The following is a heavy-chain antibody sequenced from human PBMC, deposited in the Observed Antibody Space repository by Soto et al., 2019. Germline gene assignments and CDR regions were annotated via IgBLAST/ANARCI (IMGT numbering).Heavy chain of an antibody. V-gene: IGHV3-23*01. D-gene: IGHD3-16*01. J-gene: IGHJ4*02. CDR2: ISGSGGST. Sequence: EVQLLESGGGLVQPGGSLRLACAASGFTFRSYAMSWVRQAPGKGLEWVSAISGSGGSTYYADSVKGRFTISRDNSKNKLYLQMNSLRAEDTAVYYCAREGAGTSYYFDYWGQGTLVTVSS. CDR3: AREGAGTSYYFDY. CDR1: GFTFRSYA.